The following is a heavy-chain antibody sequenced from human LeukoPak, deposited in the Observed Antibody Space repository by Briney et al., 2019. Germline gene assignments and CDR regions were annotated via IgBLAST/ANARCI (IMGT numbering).Heavy chain of an antibody. CDR1: GGSFSGYY. Sequence: GTLSLTCAVYGGSFSGYYWSWIRQPPGKGLEWVSAISGSGGSTYYVDSVKGRFTISRDNSKNSLYLQMNSLRSEDTAVYYCAKDRSSSGNYFDYWGQGTLVT. J-gene: IGHJ4*01. CDR2: ISGSGGST. D-gene: IGHD3-10*01. V-gene: IGHV3-23*01. CDR3: AKDRSSSGNYFDY.